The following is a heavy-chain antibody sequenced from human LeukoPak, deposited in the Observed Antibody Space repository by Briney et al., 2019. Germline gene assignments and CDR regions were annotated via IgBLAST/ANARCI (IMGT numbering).Heavy chain of an antibody. D-gene: IGHD3-10*01. CDR3: ARDAYYGSGSYYNGLDY. CDR2: IYYSGST. Sequence: NPSETLSLTCTVSGGSISSYYWSWIRQPPGKGLEWIGYIYYSGSTNYNPSLKSRVTISVDTSKNQFSLKLSSVTAADTAVYYCARDAYYGSGSYYNGLDYWGQGTLVTVSS. CDR1: GGSISSYY. J-gene: IGHJ4*02. V-gene: IGHV4-59*01.